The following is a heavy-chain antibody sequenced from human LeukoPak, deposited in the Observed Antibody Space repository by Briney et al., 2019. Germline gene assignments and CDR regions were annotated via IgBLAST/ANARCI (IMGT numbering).Heavy chain of an antibody. D-gene: IGHD3-10*01. CDR3: AIGNRPYYGSGSYVSTNWFDP. CDR1: GYTFTGYY. V-gene: IGHV1-2*04. Sequence: ASVKVSCKASGYTFTGYYMHWVRQAPGQGLEWMGWINPNSGGTNYAQKFQGWVTMTRDTSISTAYMELSRLRSDDTAVYYCAIGNRPYYGSGSYVSTNWFDPWGQGTLVTVSS. CDR2: INPNSGGT. J-gene: IGHJ5*02.